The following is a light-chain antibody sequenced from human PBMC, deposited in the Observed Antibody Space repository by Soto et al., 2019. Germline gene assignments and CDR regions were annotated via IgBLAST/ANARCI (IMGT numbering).Light chain of an antibody. J-gene: IGKJ5*01. CDR2: GAS. CDR1: QSVKSI. CDR3: QQYGSSIT. V-gene: IGKV3-15*01. Sequence: EIMMTQSPATLSVSPGERSTLSFMSSQSVKSILAWYQQTPGPAPRTLLYGASTRATGIPARFTGSGSGTEFTLTISRLEPEDFAVYYCQQYGSSITFGQGTRLE.